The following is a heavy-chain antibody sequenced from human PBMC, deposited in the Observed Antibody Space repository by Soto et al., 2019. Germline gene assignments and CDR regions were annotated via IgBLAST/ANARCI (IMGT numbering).Heavy chain of an antibody. D-gene: IGHD3-22*01. CDR2: MNPNSGNT. Sequence: GASVKVSCKASGYTFTSYDINWVRQATGQGLEWMGWMNPNSGNTGYAQKFQGRVTMTRNTSISTAYMELSSLRSEDTAVYYCAAESYYESNGTKGRMDWGQGTLVTVSS. CDR1: GYTFTSYD. CDR3: AAESYYESNGTKGRMD. V-gene: IGHV1-8*01. J-gene: IGHJ4*02.